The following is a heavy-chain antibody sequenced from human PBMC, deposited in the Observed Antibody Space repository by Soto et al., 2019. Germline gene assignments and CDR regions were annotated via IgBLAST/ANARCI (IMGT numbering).Heavy chain of an antibody. Sequence: QVQLQESGPGLVKTSGTLSLTCAVSGGSISSSNWWSWVRQPPGKGLEWIGEIYHSGSTNYNPSLKSRVTISVDKSKNQFSLKLSSVIAADTAVYYCARSPDSSGYYPRWYYYGMDVWGQGTTVTVSS. J-gene: IGHJ6*02. V-gene: IGHV4-4*02. D-gene: IGHD3-22*01. CDR1: GGSISSSNW. CDR2: IYHSGST. CDR3: ARSPDSSGYYPRWYYYGMDV.